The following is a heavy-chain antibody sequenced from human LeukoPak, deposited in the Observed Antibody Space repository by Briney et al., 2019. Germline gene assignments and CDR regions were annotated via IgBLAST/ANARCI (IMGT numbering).Heavy chain of an antibody. J-gene: IGHJ6*03. CDR2: INQGGSDK. CDR3: AKVGGIAVATYYYMDV. Sequence: GGSLRLSCAASGFTFSGHWMSWVRQAPGKGLEWVANINQGGSDKYYVDSVKGRFTISRDNANNLLYLQMNSLRGEDTAVYYCAKVGGIAVATYYYMDVWGKGTTVTVSS. V-gene: IGHV3-7*01. D-gene: IGHD6-19*01. CDR1: GFTFSGHW.